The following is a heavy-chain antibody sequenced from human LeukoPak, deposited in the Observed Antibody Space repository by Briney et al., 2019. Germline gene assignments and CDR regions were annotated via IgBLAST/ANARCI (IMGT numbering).Heavy chain of an antibody. Sequence: SETLSLTCTVSGGSISSGDYYWSWIRPHPGKGLEWIGYIYYSGSTYYNPSLKSRVTISLDTSKNQFSLKLSSVTAADTAVYYCARDQEDSGTDYWGQGTLVTVSS. CDR2: IYYSGST. V-gene: IGHV4-31*03. D-gene: IGHD3-10*01. CDR3: ARDQEDSGTDY. J-gene: IGHJ4*02. CDR1: GGSISSGDYY.